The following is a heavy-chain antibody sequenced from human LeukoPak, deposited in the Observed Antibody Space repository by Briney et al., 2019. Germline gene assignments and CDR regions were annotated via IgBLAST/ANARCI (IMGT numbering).Heavy chain of an antibody. CDR1: GFTFSAYW. CDR2: VKYDGGTT. Sequence: PGGSLRLSCAASGFTFSAYWMHWVRQAPGKGLVWVSRVKYDGGTTAYADSVEGRFTISRDNTRNILYLEMNSLRVEDTAVYYCARDLNWLLFDYWGQGALVTVSS. D-gene: IGHD3/OR15-3a*01. CDR3: ARDLNWLLFDY. V-gene: IGHV3-74*01. J-gene: IGHJ4*02.